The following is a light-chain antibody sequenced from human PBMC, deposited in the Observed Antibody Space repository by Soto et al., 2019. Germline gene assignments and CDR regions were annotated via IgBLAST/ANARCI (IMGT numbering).Light chain of an antibody. V-gene: IGKV1-39*01. CDR1: QSISSY. CDR2: AAS. Sequence: DIQMTHSPSSLSASLGDRVTISCRASQSISSYLNWYQQKPGKAPKLLIYAASSLQSGVPSRFSGSGSGTDFTLTISSLQSEDFAVYYCQQYNNWPPTFGQGTKVDIK. CDR3: QQYNNWPPT. J-gene: IGKJ1*01.